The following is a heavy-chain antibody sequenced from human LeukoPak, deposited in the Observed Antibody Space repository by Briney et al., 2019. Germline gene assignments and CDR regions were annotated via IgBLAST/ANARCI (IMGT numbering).Heavy chain of an antibody. CDR3: ARLNFDWTSPLDY. Sequence: PGGSLRLSCAASGFTFSGYSMKWVRQAPGKGLEWVSFISSSSGYIFYADSVKGRFTISRDSAKNSLYLQRNSLRAEDTAVYYCARLNFDWTSPLDYWGQGTLVTVSS. V-gene: IGHV3-21*01. CDR2: ISSSSGYI. J-gene: IGHJ4*02. CDR1: GFTFSGYS. D-gene: IGHD3-9*01.